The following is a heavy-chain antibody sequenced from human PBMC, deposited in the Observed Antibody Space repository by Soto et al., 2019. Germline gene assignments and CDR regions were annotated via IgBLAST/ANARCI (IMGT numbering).Heavy chain of an antibody. J-gene: IGHJ5*02. D-gene: IGHD1-1*01. CDR3: ARGTWPDRPTWFDP. CDR2: IYPGDSDT. Sequence: PGKGLEWMGIIYPGDSDTRYSPSFQGQVTISADKSISTAYLQWSSLKASDTAMYYCARGTWPDRPTWFDPWGQGTLVTVSS. V-gene: IGHV5-51*01.